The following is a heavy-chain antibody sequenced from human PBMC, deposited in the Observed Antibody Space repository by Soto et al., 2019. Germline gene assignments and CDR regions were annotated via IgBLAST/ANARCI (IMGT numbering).Heavy chain of an antibody. D-gene: IGHD3-10*01. V-gene: IGHV4-4*02. J-gene: IGHJ4*02. CDR1: GGSISSSNW. CDR3: ARVYYYGSGSYSFDY. CDR2: IYHSGST. Sequence: SETLSLTCAVSGGSISSSNWWSWVRQPPGKGLEWIGEIYHSGSTNYNPSLKSRVTISVDKSKNQFSLKLSSVTAADTAVYYCARVYYYGSGSYSFDYWGQGTLVTVSS.